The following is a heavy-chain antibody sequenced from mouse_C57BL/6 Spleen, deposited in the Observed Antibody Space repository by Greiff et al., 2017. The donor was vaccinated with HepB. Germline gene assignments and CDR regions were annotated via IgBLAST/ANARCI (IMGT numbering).Heavy chain of an antibody. D-gene: IGHD1-1*01. CDR3: ARGYYGSSYGDAMDY. Sequence: VQLQQSGAELVRPGTSVKMSCKASGYTFTNYWIGWAKQRPGHGLEWIGDIYPGGGYTNYNEKFKGKATLTADKSSSTAYMQFSSLPSEDSAIYDCARGYYGSSYGDAMDYWGQGTSVTVSS. CDR1: GYTFTNYW. V-gene: IGHV1-63*01. CDR2: IYPGGGYT. J-gene: IGHJ4*01.